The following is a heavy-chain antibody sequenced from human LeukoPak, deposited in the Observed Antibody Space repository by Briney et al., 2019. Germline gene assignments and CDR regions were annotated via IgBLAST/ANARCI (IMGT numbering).Heavy chain of an antibody. CDR3: ARVGAPGGLRPYHYYY. Sequence: GASVTVSCKSSVYIFIDYWIHWVRQAPGRGLECMGWIDPASGITNQPQKFQGRITLTRDTSASTVYMDLTGLTTDDTAVYYCARVGAPGGLRPYHYYYWGQGTLVTVPS. J-gene: IGHJ4*02. CDR1: VYIFIDYW. V-gene: IGHV1-2*02. D-gene: IGHD3-16*01. CDR2: IDPASGIT.